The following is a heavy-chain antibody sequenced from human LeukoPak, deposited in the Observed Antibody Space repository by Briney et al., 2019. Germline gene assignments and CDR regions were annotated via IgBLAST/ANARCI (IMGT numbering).Heavy chain of an antibody. CDR1: GYTFTSYY. Sequence: ASVKVSCKASGYTFTSYYMHWVRQAPGQGLEWMGIINPSGGSTSYAQKFQGRVTMTRDMSTSTAYMELRSLRSDDTAVYYCATLDELDYWGQGTLVTVSS. V-gene: IGHV1-46*01. CDR2: INPSGGST. J-gene: IGHJ4*02. D-gene: IGHD5-24*01. CDR3: ATLDELDY.